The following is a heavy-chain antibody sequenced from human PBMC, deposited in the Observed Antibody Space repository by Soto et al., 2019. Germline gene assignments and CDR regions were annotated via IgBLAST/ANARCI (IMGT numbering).Heavy chain of an antibody. CDR2: IIPILGIA. CDR1: GGTISSYT. D-gene: IGHD1-1*01. CDR3: ASGYNWNHTPQHGMDV. J-gene: IGHJ6*02. V-gene: IGHV1-69*02. Sequence: QVQLVQSGAEVKKPGSSVKVSCKASGGTISSYTISWVRQAPGQGLEWMGRIIPILGIANYAQKFQGRVTITADKXTXXAYMELSSLRSEDTAVYYCASGYNWNHTPQHGMDVWGQGTTVTVSS.